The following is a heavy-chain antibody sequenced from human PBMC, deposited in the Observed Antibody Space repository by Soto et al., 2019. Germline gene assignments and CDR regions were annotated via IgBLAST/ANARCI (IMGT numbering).Heavy chain of an antibody. CDR2: IYYSGST. CDR3: AREIVLVPAAIATYGMDV. V-gene: IGHV4-31*03. CDR1: GGSISSGGYY. J-gene: IGHJ6*02. Sequence: LSLTCTVSGGSISSGGYYWSWIRQHPGKGLEWIGYIYYSGSTYYNPSLKSRVTISVDTSKNQFSRKLSSVTAADTAVYYCAREIVLVPAAIATYGMDVWGQGATVT. D-gene: IGHD2-2*02.